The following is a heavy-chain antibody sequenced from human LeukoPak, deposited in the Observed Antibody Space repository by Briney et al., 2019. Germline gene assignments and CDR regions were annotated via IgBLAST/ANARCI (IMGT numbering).Heavy chain of an antibody. Sequence: SETLSLTCAVYGGSFSGCYWSWIRQPPGKGLEWIGEINHSGSTNYNPSLKSRVAISVDTSKNQFSLKLSSVTAADTAVYYCARCALFYYDLMDVWGQGTTVTVSS. D-gene: IGHD3-3*01. CDR1: GGSFSGCY. CDR2: INHSGST. J-gene: IGHJ6*02. CDR3: ARCALFYYDLMDV. V-gene: IGHV4-34*01.